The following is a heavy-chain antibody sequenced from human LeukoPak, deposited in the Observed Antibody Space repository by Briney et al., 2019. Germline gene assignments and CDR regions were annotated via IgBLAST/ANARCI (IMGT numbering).Heavy chain of an antibody. V-gene: IGHV1-2*02. Sequence: GASVKVSCKASGYTFTSYGISWVRQAPGQGLEWMGWINPNSGGTNYAQKFQGRVTMTRDTSISTAYMELSRLRSDDTAVYYCARDGSTVTTPDYWGQGTLVTVSS. D-gene: IGHD4-17*01. CDR1: GYTFTSYG. J-gene: IGHJ4*02. CDR2: INPNSGGT. CDR3: ARDGSTVTTPDY.